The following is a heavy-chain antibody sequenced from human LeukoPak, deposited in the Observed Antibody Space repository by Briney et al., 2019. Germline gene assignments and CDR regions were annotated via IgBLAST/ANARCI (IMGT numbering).Heavy chain of an antibody. D-gene: IGHD3-3*01. CDR1: ANTLREFP. V-gene: IGHV1-24*01. CDR2: FDPENAEI. CDR3: ATLVSDFWSGFDF. Sequence: ASVKVSCKLSANTLREFPIPWVRQAGGKGLEWMAGFDPENAEIVYAQKFQGRVTMTEDTSTNTAYMELTRLTSDDTALYHCATLVSDFWSGFDFWGQGTQVTVSS. J-gene: IGHJ4*02.